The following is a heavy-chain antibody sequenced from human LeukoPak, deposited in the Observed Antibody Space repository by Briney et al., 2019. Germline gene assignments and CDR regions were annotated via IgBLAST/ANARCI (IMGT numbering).Heavy chain of an antibody. V-gene: IGHV3-74*01. D-gene: IGHD2-2*01. Sequence: GGSLRLSCAASGFTFSNYWMHWVRQAPGKGLVWVSRINTDGRSTSYVDSVKGRFTISRDNSKNTLYLQMNSLRAEDTAVYYCAHGSMYQLDYWGQGTLVTVSS. CDR3: AHGSMYQLDY. CDR1: GFTFSNYW. J-gene: IGHJ4*02. CDR2: INTDGRST.